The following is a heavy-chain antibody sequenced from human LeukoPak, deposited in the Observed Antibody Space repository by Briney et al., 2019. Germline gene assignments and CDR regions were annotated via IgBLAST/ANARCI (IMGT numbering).Heavy chain of an antibody. Sequence: GESLRISCKGSGYSFTSYWISWVRQMPGKGLEWMGRIDPSDSYTNYSPSFQGHVTISADKSISTAYLQWSSLKASDTAMYYCARQTVDTAMVYYYYGMDVWGQGTTVTVS. CDR2: IDPSDSYT. J-gene: IGHJ6*02. CDR1: GYSFTSYW. D-gene: IGHD5-18*01. V-gene: IGHV5-10-1*01. CDR3: ARQTVDTAMVYYYYGMDV.